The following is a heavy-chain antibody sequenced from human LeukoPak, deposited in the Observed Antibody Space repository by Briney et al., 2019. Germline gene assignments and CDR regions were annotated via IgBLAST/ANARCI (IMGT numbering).Heavy chain of an antibody. J-gene: IGHJ6*02. CDR1: GGTFSSYA. CDR3: ATARRWFGELLSYGMDV. D-gene: IGHD3-10*01. Sequence: ASVKVSCKASGGTFSSYAINWVRQATGQGLEWMGWMNPNSGNTGYAQKFQGRVTMTRNTSISTAYMELSSLRSEDTAVYYCATARRWFGELLSYGMDVWGQGTTVTVSS. V-gene: IGHV1-8*02. CDR2: MNPNSGNT.